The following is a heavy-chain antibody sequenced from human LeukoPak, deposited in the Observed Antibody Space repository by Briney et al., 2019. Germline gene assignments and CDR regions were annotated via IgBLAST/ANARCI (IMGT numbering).Heavy chain of an antibody. CDR2: MNPNSGNT. Sequence: ASVKVSCKASGYTFTSYDINWVSQATGQGLEWMGWMNPNSGNTGYAQKFQGRVTITRNTSISTAYMELSSLRSEDTAVYYCARGRRRITIFGVVICYYFDYWGQGTLVTVSS. V-gene: IGHV1-8*03. J-gene: IGHJ4*02. CDR1: GYTFTSYD. D-gene: IGHD3-3*01. CDR3: ARGRRRITIFGVVICYYFDY.